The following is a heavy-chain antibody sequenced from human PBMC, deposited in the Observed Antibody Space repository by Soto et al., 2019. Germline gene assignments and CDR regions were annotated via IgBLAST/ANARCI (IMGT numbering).Heavy chain of an antibody. V-gene: IGHV3-7*04. CDR2: IKQDGSEK. D-gene: IGHD4-4*01. CDR3: AGAVTSPYYYYGMDV. CDR1: GFTFSSYW. J-gene: IGHJ6*02. Sequence: GGSLRLSCAASGFTFSSYWMSWVRQAPGKGLEWVANIKQDGSEKYYVDSVKGRFTISRDNAKNSLYLQMNSLRAEDTAVYYCAGAVTSPYYYYGMDVWGQGATVTV.